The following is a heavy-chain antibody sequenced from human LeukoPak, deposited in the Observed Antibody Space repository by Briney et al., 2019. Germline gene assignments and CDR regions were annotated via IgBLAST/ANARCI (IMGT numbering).Heavy chain of an antibody. CDR2: INHSGST. CDR1: GGSFSGYY. Sequence: SETLSLTCAVYGGSFSGYYWSWIRQPPGKGLEWIGEINHSGSTNYNPSLKSRVTISVDTSRNQFSLKLSSVTAADTAVYYCARTAPGPYSSGWYLGRGFDYWGQGTLVTVSS. CDR3: ARTAPGPYSSGWYLGRGFDY. V-gene: IGHV4-34*01. D-gene: IGHD6-19*01. J-gene: IGHJ4*02.